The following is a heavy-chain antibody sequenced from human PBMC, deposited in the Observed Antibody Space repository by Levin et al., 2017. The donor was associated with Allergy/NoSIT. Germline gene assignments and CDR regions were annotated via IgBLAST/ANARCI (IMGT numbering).Heavy chain of an antibody. CDR2: SNHRGRTTT. CDR1: GGSLNNFY. V-gene: IGHV4-34*01. Sequence: SETLSLTCAVYGGSLNNFYWTWIRQSPGKGLEFIGESNHRGRTTTNYNPSLKGRATISLVASKNQVSLTLTSVTAADTAVYFCARGQVAYGLLGPHRAFLDYWGQGRQVTVSS. CDR3: ARGQVAYGLLGPHRAFLDY. D-gene: IGHD3-3*02. J-gene: IGHJ4*02.